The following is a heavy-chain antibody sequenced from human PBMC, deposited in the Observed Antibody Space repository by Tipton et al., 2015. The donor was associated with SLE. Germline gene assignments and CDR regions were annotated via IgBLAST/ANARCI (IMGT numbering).Heavy chain of an antibody. CDR3: ARDSSGMGYYWLDP. CDR1: GDPINSGSYF. D-gene: IGHD3-10*01. J-gene: IGHJ5*02. V-gene: IGHV4-61*02. Sequence: TLSLTCSVSGDPINSGSYFWSWIRQPAGKGLEWIGRIYTSGNTNYNSSLKSRVTISIDTSTNQFSLKLSSVTAADTAVYYCARDSSGMGYYWLDPWGQGTLVTVSS. CDR2: IYTSGNT.